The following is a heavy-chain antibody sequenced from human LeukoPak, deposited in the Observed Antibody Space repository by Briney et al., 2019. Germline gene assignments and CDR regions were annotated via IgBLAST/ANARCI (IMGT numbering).Heavy chain of an antibody. D-gene: IGHD2-2*01. CDR2: ISYDGSNK. J-gene: IGHJ6*01. V-gene: IGHV3-30*04. Sequence: GGSLRLSCAASGFTFSSYAMHWVRQAPGKGLEWVAVISYDGSNKYYADSVKGRFTISRDNSKNTLYLQMNSLRAEDTAVYYCARVSAYCSSTSCYYYYGMDVWGQRDHGHRLL. CDR1: GFTFSSYA. CDR3: ARVSAYCSSTSCYYYYGMDV.